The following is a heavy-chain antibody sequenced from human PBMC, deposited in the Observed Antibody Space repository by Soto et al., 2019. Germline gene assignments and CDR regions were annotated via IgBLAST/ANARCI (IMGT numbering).Heavy chain of an antibody. J-gene: IGHJ4*02. CDR1: GFTFSNYA. CDR2: ISGSGGRS. CDR3: AKAYFVWSSEQPYYFDY. V-gene: IGHV3-23*01. D-gene: IGHD3-16*01. Sequence: EVQLLDSGGGLVQPGGSLRLSCAASGFTFSNYAMTWVRQGPGKGLEWVSGISGSGGRSDYADSVKGLFTITRDNPNSTLYLQMHSLRAEDTAVYYCAKAYFVWSSEQPYYFDYWGQGTLVTVSS.